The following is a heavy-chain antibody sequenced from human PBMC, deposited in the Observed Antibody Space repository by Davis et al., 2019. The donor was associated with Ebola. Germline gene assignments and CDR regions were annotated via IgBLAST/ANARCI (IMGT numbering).Heavy chain of an antibody. J-gene: IGHJ4*02. CDR3: AKVTWVDGYHFRGYFDY. Sequence: PGGSLRLSCAASGFTFSSYSMNWVRQAPGKGLEWVAVISFDGSNKYHADSVKGRFTISRDNTKNTLYLQMNSLRAEDTAVYYCAKVTWVDGYHFRGYFDYWGQGTLVTVSS. CDR2: ISFDGSNK. CDR1: GFTFSSYS. D-gene: IGHD5-24*01. V-gene: IGHV3-30*18.